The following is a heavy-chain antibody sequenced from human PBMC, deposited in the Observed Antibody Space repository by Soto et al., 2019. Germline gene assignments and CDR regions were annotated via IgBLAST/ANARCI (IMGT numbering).Heavy chain of an antibody. CDR1: GRSITSYY. J-gene: IGHJ4*02. D-gene: IGHD3-22*01. Sequence: QVVLQESGPGLVKPSETLSLTCSVSGRSITSYYWSWVRQPPGKGLEWIGYIYDNGITSQNPSLKSRVTMSADTSQNQFSLKLTSVTGADTAVYYCARTYDSNGYANEFDSWGQGILVTLTS. CDR2: IYDNGIT. V-gene: IGHV4-59*12. CDR3: ARTYDSNGYANEFDS.